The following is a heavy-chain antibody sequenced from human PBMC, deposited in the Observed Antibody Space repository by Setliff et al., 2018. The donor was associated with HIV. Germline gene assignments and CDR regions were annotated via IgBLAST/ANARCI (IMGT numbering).Heavy chain of an antibody. J-gene: IGHJ3*02. V-gene: IGHV4-31*03. CDR1: GGSISSGAYY. CDR2: IYHSGST. Sequence: TSETLSLTCTVSGGSISSGAYYWSWIRQHPGKGLEWIGYIYHSGSTNYNPSLKSRVTISLDTSKNQFSLKLSSVTAADTAVYYCARHGRTTVTTDPKGGAFDIWGQGTMVTVSS. D-gene: IGHD4-4*01. CDR3: ARHGRTTVTTDPKGGAFDI.